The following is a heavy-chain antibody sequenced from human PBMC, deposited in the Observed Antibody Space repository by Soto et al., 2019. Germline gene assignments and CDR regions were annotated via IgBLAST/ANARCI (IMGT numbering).Heavy chain of an antibody. V-gene: IGHV3-23*01. CDR1: GFTFGDYA. D-gene: IGHD2-21*01. J-gene: IGHJ4*02. Sequence: GSLRLSCTASGFTFGDYAMSWVRQSPGKGFEWVSTISGSGRITNYADSVKGRFTTSKDTSTNTLYLHMNSLIVDDTAVYYCVKERIELWLIDYWGQGTRVTVSS. CDR2: ISGSGRIT. CDR3: VKERIELWLIDY.